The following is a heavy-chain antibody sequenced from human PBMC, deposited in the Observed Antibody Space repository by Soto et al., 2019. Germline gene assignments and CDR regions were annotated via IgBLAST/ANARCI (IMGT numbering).Heavy chain of an antibody. D-gene: IGHD5-18*01. CDR1: GFTFSSYG. Sequence: GGSLRLSCAASGFTFSSYGMHWVRQAPGKGLEWVAVIWYDGSNKYYADSVKGRFTISRDNSKNTLYLQMNSLRAEDTAVYYCARPVGLRIQLWLYGMDVWGQGTTVTVSS. J-gene: IGHJ6*02. CDR3: ARPVGLRIQLWLYGMDV. V-gene: IGHV3-33*01. CDR2: IWYDGSNK.